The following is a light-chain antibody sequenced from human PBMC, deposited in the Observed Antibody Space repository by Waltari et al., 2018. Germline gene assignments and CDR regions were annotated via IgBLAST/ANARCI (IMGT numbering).Light chain of an antibody. J-gene: IGLJ1*01. Sequence: QSALTQPASVSGSPGQSITISCTGSGSDIGTYNLVSWYQHQPGKAPNLRLYEGTKRPSGSSDRFSGSKSCNTAALTISGRQAEDEADYYCYSYAGDIKFGVFGSGTRVTVL. V-gene: IGLV2-23*03. CDR3: YSYAGDIKFGV. CDR1: GSDIGTYNL. CDR2: EGT.